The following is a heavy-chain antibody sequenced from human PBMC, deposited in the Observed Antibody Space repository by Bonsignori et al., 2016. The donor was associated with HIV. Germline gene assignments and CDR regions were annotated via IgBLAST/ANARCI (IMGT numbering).Heavy chain of an antibody. J-gene: IGHJ4*02. V-gene: IGHV4-34*01. CDR2: INHSGST. D-gene: IGHD3-22*01. Sequence: RQAPGKGLEWIGEINHSGSTNYNPSLKSRVTISVDTSKNQFSLKLSSVTAADTAVYYCARRRYYDSSGYYYDYWGQGTLVTVSS. CDR3: ARRRYYDSSGYYYDY.